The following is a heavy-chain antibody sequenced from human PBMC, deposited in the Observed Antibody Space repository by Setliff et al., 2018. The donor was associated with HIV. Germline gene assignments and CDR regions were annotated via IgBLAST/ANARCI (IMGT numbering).Heavy chain of an antibody. D-gene: IGHD3-10*02. Sequence: SVKVSCKASGYTFTDYFIHWVRQAPGQGLEWMGGIIPIFNTANYAQKFQGRVTITADESTSTAYMELSSLRSEDTAVYYCARIVRPSYYYYYYMDVWGKGTTVTVSS. CDR1: GYTFTDYF. CDR3: ARIVRPSYYYYYYMDV. J-gene: IGHJ6*03. V-gene: IGHV1-69*13. CDR2: IIPIFNTA.